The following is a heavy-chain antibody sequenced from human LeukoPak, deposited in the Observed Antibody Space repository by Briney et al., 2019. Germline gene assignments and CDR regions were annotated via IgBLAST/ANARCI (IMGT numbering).Heavy chain of an antibody. CDR3: TRDFHHFWSGYDAFDI. Sequence: GGSLRLSCTASGFTFGDYAMSWVRQAPGKGLEWVGFIRGKAYGGTTEYAASVKGRFTISRDDSKSIAYLQMNSLKTEDTAVYYCTRDFHHFWSGYDAFDIWGQGTMVTVSS. J-gene: IGHJ3*02. D-gene: IGHD3-3*02. CDR1: GFTFGDYA. V-gene: IGHV3-49*04. CDR2: IRGKAYGGTT.